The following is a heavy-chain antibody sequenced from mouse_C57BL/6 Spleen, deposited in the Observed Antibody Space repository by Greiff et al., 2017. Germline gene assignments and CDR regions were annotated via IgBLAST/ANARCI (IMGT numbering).Heavy chain of an antibody. CDR1: GYTFTTYP. V-gene: IGHV1-47*01. CDR3: ARGIYYDYDDEYYFDY. D-gene: IGHD2-4*01. J-gene: IGHJ2*01. Sequence: QVQLKQSGAELVKPGASVKMSCKASGYTFTTYPIEWMKQNHGKSLEWIGNFHPYNDDTKYNEKFKGKATLTVEKSSSTVYLELSRLTSDDSAVYYCARGIYYDYDDEYYFDYWGQGTTRTVSS. CDR2: FHPYNDDT.